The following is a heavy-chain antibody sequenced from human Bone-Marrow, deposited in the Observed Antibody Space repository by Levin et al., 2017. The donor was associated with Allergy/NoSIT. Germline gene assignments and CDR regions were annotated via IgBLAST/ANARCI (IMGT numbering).Heavy chain of an antibody. CDR2: TRDKANSYST. V-gene: IGHV3-72*01. D-gene: IGHD4-17*01. CDR1: GFTFSDHY. J-gene: IGHJ4*02. CDR3: ATDLGHGDRYGGY. Sequence: GESLKISGSASGFTFSDHYMDWVRQAPGQGLEWVGRTRDKANSYSTEYAASVKGRFTISRDVSKNSLYLQMNSLKTEDTAVYYCATDLGHGDRYGGYWAQGTLVTVSS.